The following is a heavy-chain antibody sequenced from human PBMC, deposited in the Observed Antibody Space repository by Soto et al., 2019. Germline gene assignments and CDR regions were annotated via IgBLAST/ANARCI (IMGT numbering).Heavy chain of an antibody. J-gene: IGHJ6*02. CDR1: GFTFSSYS. Sequence: PGGSLRLSCAASGFTFSSYSMNWVRQAPGKGLEWASSISSSSSYIYYADSVKGRFTISRDNAKNSLYLQMNSLRAEDTAVYYCASWGLLWFGNSTYYYYGMDVWGQGTTVTVSS. CDR2: ISSSSSYI. CDR3: ASWGLLWFGNSTYYYYGMDV. D-gene: IGHD3-10*01. V-gene: IGHV3-21*01.